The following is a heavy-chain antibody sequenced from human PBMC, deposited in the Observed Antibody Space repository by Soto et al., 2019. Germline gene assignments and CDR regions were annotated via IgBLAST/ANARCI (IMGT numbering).Heavy chain of an antibody. Sequence: SETLSLTCPVSGGYISSGDYYWSWIRQPPGKGLEWIGYIYYSGSTYYNPSLKSRVTISVDTSKNQFSLKLSSVTAADTAVYYCARVGFGELLAHGMDVWGQGTTVTVSS. V-gene: IGHV4-30-4*01. CDR2: IYYSGST. CDR3: ARVGFGELLAHGMDV. D-gene: IGHD3-10*01. J-gene: IGHJ6*02. CDR1: GGYISSGDYY.